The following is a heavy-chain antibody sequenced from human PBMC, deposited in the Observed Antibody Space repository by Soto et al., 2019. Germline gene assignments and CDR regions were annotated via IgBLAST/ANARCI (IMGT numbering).Heavy chain of an antibody. CDR3: PSRRNTTNDY. CDR1: GFTFTNAW. V-gene: IGHV3-15*07. CDR2: VKTKADGGTT. D-gene: IGHD1-1*01. J-gene: IGHJ4*02. Sequence: ESGGGLVKPGESLRLSCAASGFTFTNAWMNWVRQAPGKGPEWVGRVKTKADGGTTDYAAPAKGRFTISRDDSINTVYLQMNSLKSEDTAVYYCPSRRNTTNDYWGQGTLVTVSS.